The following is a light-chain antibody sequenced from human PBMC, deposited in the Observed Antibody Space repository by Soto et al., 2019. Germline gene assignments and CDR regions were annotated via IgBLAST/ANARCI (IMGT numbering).Light chain of an antibody. CDR2: EGS. CDR3: CSYAGSSTFVV. CDR1: SSDVGSYNL. Sequence: QSALTQPASVSGSPGQSITISCTGTSSDVGSYNLVSWYQQHPGKAPKLMIYEGSKRPSGVSNRFSGSKYGNTASRTISGLQAEDEADYYCCSYAGSSTFVVFGGGTQLTVL. V-gene: IGLV2-23*03. J-gene: IGLJ3*02.